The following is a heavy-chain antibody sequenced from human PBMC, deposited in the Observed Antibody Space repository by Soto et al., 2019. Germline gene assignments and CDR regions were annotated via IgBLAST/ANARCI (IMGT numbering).Heavy chain of an antibody. Sequence: QVQLQESGPGLVKPSGTLSLKPSGTLSLTCGVSGVSIDSGYWWGWVRQPPGKDLEWLGDMSHGGSNNYIPSIKSRVTILLDKSKNQFALILSFMTAADTAKYYCVRSFGGYAVDSWGQVILVIVSS. CDR3: VRSFGGYAVDS. D-gene: IGHD6-19*01. J-gene: IGHJ4*02. CDR2: MSHGGSN. V-gene: IGHV4-4*02. CDR1: GVSIDSGYW.